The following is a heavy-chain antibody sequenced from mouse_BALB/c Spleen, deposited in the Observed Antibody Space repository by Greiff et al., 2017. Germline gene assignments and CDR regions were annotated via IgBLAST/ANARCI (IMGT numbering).Heavy chain of an antibody. V-gene: IGHV2-6-7*01. D-gene: IGHD3-1*01. Sequence: VKLMESGPGLVAPSQSLSITCTVSGFSLTGYGVNWVRQPPGKGLEWLGMIWGDGSTDYNSALKSRLSISKDNSKSQVFLKMNSLQTDDTARYYCAREIQLGLRSGFAYWGQGTLVTVSA. CDR1: GFSLTGYG. CDR2: IWGDGST. J-gene: IGHJ3*01. CDR3: AREIQLGLRSGFAY.